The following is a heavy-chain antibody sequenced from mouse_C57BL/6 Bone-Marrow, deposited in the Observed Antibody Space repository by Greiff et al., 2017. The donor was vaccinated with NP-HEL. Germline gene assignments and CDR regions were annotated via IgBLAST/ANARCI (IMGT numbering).Heavy chain of an antibody. V-gene: IGHV5-12*01. CDR1: GFTFSDYY. D-gene: IGHD1-1*01. CDR2: ISNGGGST. J-gene: IGHJ4*01. Sequence: EVQGVESGGGLVQPGGSLKLSCAASGFTFSDYYMYWVRQTPEKRLEWVAYISNGGGSTYYPDTVKGRFTISRDNAKNTLYLQMSRLKSEDTAMYYCARRCYYGSSYNYYAMDYWGQGTSVTVSS. CDR3: ARRCYYGSSYNYYAMDY.